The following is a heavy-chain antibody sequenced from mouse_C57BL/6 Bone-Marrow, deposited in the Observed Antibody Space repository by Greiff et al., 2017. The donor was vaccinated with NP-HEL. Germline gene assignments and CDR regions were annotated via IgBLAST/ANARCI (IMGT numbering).Heavy chain of an antibody. Sequence: EVKLQESGAELVRPGASVKLSCTASGFNIKDDYMHWVKQRPEQGLEWIGWIDPENGDTEYASKFQGKATITADTSSNTAYLQLSSLTSEDTAVYYCTSITTAVARGYWGQGTTLTVSS. J-gene: IGHJ2*01. CDR2: IDPENGDT. CDR3: TSITTAVARGY. D-gene: IGHD1-1*01. V-gene: IGHV14-4*01. CDR1: GFNIKDDY.